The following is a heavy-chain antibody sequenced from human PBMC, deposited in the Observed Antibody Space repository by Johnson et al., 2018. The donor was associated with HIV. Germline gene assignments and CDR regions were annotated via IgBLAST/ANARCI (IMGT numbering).Heavy chain of an antibody. CDR1: GFTVTSTY. V-gene: IGHV3-23*04. Sequence: EQLVESGGGLVQPGGSLRLSCAASGFTVTSTYMSWVRQAPGKGLEWVSGISGSGTTTYYGDSVKGRFTISRDNSKNTIYLQMNSLRGEDTAVYYCARDGGGAFDIWGQGTMVTVSS. CDR2: ISGSGTTT. CDR3: ARDGGGAFDI. J-gene: IGHJ3*02. D-gene: IGHD3-16*01.